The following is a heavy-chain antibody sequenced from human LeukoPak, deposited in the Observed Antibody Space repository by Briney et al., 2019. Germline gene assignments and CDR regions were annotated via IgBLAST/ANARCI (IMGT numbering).Heavy chain of an antibody. CDR3: VKDGVVATISDFDY. J-gene: IGHJ4*02. Sequence: PGGSLRLSCSASGFTFSSYAMHWVRQAPGEGLEYVSAISSNGGSTYYADSVKGRFTISRDNSKNTLYLQMSSLRAEDTAVYYCVKDGVVATISDFDYWGQGTLVTVSS. D-gene: IGHD5-12*01. CDR2: ISSNGGST. CDR1: GFTFSSYA. V-gene: IGHV3-64D*09.